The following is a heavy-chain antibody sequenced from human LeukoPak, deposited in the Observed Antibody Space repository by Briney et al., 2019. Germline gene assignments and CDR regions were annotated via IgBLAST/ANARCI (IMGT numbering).Heavy chain of an antibody. CDR2: ISGSGGST. CDR1: GFXFSSYA. J-gene: IGHJ2*01. Sequence: PGGSLRLSCAASGFXFSSYAISWVRQAPGKGLEWVSAISGSGGSTYYADSVKGRFTISRDNSKNTLYLQMNSLRAEDTAVYYCAKDPAPGYCSGGSCYPNWYFDLWGRGTLVTVSS. V-gene: IGHV3-23*01. D-gene: IGHD2-15*01. CDR3: AKDPAPGYCSGGSCYPNWYFDL.